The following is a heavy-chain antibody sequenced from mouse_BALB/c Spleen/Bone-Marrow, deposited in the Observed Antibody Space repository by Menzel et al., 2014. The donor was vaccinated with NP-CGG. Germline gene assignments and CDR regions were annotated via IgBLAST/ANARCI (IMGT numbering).Heavy chain of an antibody. CDR1: GYSFTSYW. D-gene: IGHD4-1*01. CDR2: IHPSDSET. Sequence: QVQLKESGAELVRPGASVKLSCKASGYSFTSYWMNWVKQRPGQGLEWIDMIHPSDSETRLNQKFKDKATLTVDKSSSTAYMQLSSPTSEDSAVYYCARRERTGMNYWGQGTTLTVSS. V-gene: IGHV1-61*01. J-gene: IGHJ2*01. CDR3: ARRERTGMNY.